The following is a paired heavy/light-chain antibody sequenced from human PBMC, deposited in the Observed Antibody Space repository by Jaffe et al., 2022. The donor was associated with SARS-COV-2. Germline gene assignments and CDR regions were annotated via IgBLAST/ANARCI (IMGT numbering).Heavy chain of an antibody. CDR1: GGPISSSGYY. CDR3: ARPPPSSGSYQLPLWYFDL. CDR2: IYYSGST. D-gene: IGHD1-26*01. Sequence: QLQLQESGPGLVKPSETLSLTCTVSGGPISSSGYYWGWIRQPPGKGLEWIGSIYYSGSTYYNPSLKSRVTISVDTSQNRFSLKLSSVTAADTAVYYCARPPPSSGSYQLPLWYFDLWGRGTLVTVSS. J-gene: IGHJ2*01. V-gene: IGHV4-39*01.
Light chain of an antibody. Sequence: DIQMTQSPSTLSASVGDRVTITCRAGQSISNWLAWYQQKPGKAPKLLIYKASSLESGVPSRFSGSGSGTEFTLTISSLQPDDFATYYCQQYNSYSGTFGQGTKVEIK. J-gene: IGKJ1*01. CDR1: QSISNW. CDR2: KAS. V-gene: IGKV1-5*03. CDR3: QQYNSYSGT.